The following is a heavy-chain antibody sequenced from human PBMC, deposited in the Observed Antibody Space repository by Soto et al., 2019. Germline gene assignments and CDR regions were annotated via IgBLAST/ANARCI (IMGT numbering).Heavy chain of an antibody. CDR1: GFSLTTNGVG. CDR3: AHRRFGLRSPWDLGVFDY. D-gene: IGHD3-10*01. J-gene: IGHJ4*02. Sequence: SGPTLVNPTQTLTLTCTFSGFSLTTNGVGVGWIRQPPGKALEWLALIYWDDDKRYSPSLQTSPTIAKDTSRNQVVLTMTNMDPVDTGIYFFAHRRFGLRSPWDLGVFDYWGPGTLVTVSS. V-gene: IGHV2-5*02. CDR2: IYWDDDK.